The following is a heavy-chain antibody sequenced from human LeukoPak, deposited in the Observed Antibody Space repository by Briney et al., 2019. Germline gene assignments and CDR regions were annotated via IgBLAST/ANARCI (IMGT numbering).Heavy chain of an antibody. Sequence: AGSLRLSCAASGFTFSSYWMSWVRQAPGKGLEWVGKIKQDGSEKYYVDSVKGRFTIARDTAKQSPYKQMTSLRAEETAVYYWARSLRYSGGWTAIAEYFQHWGEGTLWTVSP. CDR3: ARSLRYSGGWTAIAEYFQH. D-gene: IGHD6-19*01. V-gene: IGHV3-7*01. CDR2: IKQDGSEK. J-gene: IGHJ1*01. CDR1: GFTFSSYW.